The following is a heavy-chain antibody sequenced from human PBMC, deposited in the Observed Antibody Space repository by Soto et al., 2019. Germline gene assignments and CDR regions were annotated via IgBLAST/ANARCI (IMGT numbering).Heavy chain of an antibody. J-gene: IGHJ4*02. Sequence: SETLSLTCTISGGSISTYYWSWIRQPPGKGLEWIGYIYYSGSTNYNPSLKSRVTISVDTSKNQFSLKLSSVTAADTAVYYCARTYGASFDYWGQGTLVTVSS. CDR2: IYYSGST. V-gene: IGHV4-59*01. D-gene: IGHD4-17*01. CDR1: GGSISTYY. CDR3: ARTYGASFDY.